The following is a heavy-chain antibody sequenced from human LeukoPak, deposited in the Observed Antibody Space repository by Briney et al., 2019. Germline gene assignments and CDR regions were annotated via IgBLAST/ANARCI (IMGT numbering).Heavy chain of an antibody. V-gene: IGHV3-7*01. D-gene: IGHD3-16*01. CDR3: ATYTHWVAGDV. J-gene: IGHJ6*02. CDR2: MKQDGSAK. Sequence: GGSLRLSCAASGFTLTDSWMSWVRQAPGKGLEWVANMKQDGSAKDYVDSVKGRFTISRDNARNSLYLQMSSLRAEDTAVYYCATYTHWVAGDVWGQGTTVTVSS. CDR1: GFTLTDSW.